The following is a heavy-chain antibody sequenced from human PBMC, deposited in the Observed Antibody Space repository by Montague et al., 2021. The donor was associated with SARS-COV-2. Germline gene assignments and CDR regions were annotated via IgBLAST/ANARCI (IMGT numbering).Heavy chain of an antibody. CDR3: AKGYYYDTSGYLHPFDY. CDR2: ITGSGDST. CDR1: GFTFRSYG. V-gene: IGHV3-23*01. Sequence: SLRLSCAASGFTFRSYGMSWVRQAPGKGLEWVSGITGSGDSTYYADSVKGRFTISRDNSKNTLYLQMNSLRAEDTAVYYCAKGYYYDTSGYLHPFDYWGQGTLVTVSS. J-gene: IGHJ4*02. D-gene: IGHD3-22*01.